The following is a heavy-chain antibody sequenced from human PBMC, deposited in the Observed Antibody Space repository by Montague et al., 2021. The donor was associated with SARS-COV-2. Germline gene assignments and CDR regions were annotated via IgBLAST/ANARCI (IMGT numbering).Heavy chain of an antibody. CDR1: GGSISSYY. CDR2: IYYGGST. J-gene: IGHJ3*02. Sequence: SETLSLTCTVSGGSISSYYWSWIRQPPGKGLEWIGYIYYGGSTNYNPSLKSRVTISVDTSKNQFSLKLSSVTAADTAVYYCARGGYYDYAFDIWGQGQWSPSL. D-gene: IGHD3-22*01. V-gene: IGHV4-59*01. CDR3: ARGGYYDYAFDI.